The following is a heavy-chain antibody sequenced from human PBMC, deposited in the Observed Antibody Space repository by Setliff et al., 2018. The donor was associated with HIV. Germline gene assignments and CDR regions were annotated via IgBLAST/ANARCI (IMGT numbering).Heavy chain of an antibody. CDR1: GFIFTKYG. V-gene: IGHV1-18*01. J-gene: IGHJ3*01. Sequence: ASVKVSCKASGFIFTKYGITWVRQAPGQGLEWMGWISAYNGKTDYAQKFQDRLTVTTDTSTRTVYMELRGLRSDDTAVYYCAREKETCSGGDCWKNAFDVWGQGTMVTV. CDR3: AREKETCSGGDCWKNAFDV. D-gene: IGHD2-21*02. CDR2: ISAYNGKT.